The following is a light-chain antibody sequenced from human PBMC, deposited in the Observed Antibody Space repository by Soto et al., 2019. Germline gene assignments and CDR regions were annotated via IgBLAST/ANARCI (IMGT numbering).Light chain of an antibody. CDR3: QQYNSYPLT. J-gene: IGKJ4*01. V-gene: IGKV1-17*01. Sequence: DIQMTQSPSSLSASVGDRVTITCRASQGIGNDLGWYQQKPGNAPKRLIYAASSLQSGVPSRFSGSESGTEFTLTISSLQPEDFATYYCQQYNSYPLTFGGGTQVEVK. CDR2: AAS. CDR1: QGIGND.